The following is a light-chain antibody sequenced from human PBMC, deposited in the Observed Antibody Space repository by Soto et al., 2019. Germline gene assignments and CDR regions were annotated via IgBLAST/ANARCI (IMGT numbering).Light chain of an antibody. CDR1: QSISSD. CDR3: QRYGSSGT. V-gene: IGKV3-20*01. CDR2: GAS. Sequence: EIVMTQSPATLSVSPGERATLSCRASQSISSDVAWYQQKPGQAPRLLIYGASNRATGIPDRFSGSGSGTDFTLTISRLEPEDFAVYYCQRYGSSGTFGQGTKVDIK. J-gene: IGKJ1*01.